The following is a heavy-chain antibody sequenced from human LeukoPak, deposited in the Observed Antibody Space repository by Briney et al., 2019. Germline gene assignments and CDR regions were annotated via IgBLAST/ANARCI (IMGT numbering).Heavy chain of an antibody. CDR3: ARDLGDYYDVLTGQALDY. CDR2: ISSDGSTT. Sequence: GGSLRLSCAASGFTFSNSWMHWVRQAPGKGLVWVSRISSDGSTTNYTDSVKGRFTISRDNAKKTLYLQMNSLRAEDTALYYCARDLGDYYDVLTGQALDYWGQGSLVTVSS. V-gene: IGHV3-74*01. D-gene: IGHD3-9*01. J-gene: IGHJ4*02. CDR1: GFTFSNSW.